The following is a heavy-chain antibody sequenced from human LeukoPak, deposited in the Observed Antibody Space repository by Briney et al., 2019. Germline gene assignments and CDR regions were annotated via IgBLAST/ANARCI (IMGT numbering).Heavy chain of an antibody. J-gene: IGHJ4*02. Sequence: SETLSLTCAVYGYSISSGDDWGWIRQPPGQGREWSGTSSHSGGAYYNPSLKSRVTISLDTSKNHFCLRLSCLTAAATAVYYCARHPIGTAMVSYFPYWGQGPLVPVSS. CDR2: SSHSGGA. CDR3: ARHPIGTAMVSYFPY. D-gene: IGHD5-18*01. V-gene: IGHV4-38-2*01. CDR1: GYSISSGDD.